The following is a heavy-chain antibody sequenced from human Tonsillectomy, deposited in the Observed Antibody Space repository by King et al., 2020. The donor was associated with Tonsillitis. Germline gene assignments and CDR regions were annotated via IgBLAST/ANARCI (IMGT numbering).Heavy chain of an antibody. CDR3: AKVAINLGAHLNPFDY. CDR1: GFTFDDYA. Sequence: VQLVESGGGLVQPGRSLRLSCAASGFTFDDYAMHWVRQAPGKGLEWVSGISWNSGSIGYADSVKGRFTISRDNAKNSLYLQMNSLRAEDTALYYCAKVAINLGAHLNPFDYWGQGTLVTVSS. J-gene: IGHJ4*02. CDR2: ISWNSGSI. D-gene: IGHD1-26*01. V-gene: IGHV3-9*01.